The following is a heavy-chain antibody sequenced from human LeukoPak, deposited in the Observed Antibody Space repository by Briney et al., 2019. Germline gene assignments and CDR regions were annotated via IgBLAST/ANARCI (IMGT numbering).Heavy chain of an antibody. V-gene: IGHV4-4*07. CDR1: GGSISSYY. CDR2: IYTSGST. CDR3: ARGQAVAGYNWFDP. D-gene: IGHD6-19*01. Sequence: SETLSLTCTVSGGSISSYYWSWIRQPAGKGLEWIGRIYTSGSTNYNPSLKSRVTMSVDTSKNQFSLKLSSVTAADTAVYYCARGQAVAGYNWFDPWGQGTLVTVSS. J-gene: IGHJ5*02.